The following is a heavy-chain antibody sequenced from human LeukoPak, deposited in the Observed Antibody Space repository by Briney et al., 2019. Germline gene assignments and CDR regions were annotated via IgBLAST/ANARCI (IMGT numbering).Heavy chain of an antibody. CDR1: GFTFSSYA. V-gene: IGHV3-23*01. CDR2: ISGSGGST. Sequence: PGGSLRLSCAASGFTFSSYAMSWVRQAPGKGLEWVSAISGSGGSTYYADSVKGRFTISRDNSKNTLYLQMNSLRAEDTAVYYCARGVEMATIPGDYWGQGTLVTVSS. D-gene: IGHD5-24*01. CDR3: ARGVEMATIPGDY. J-gene: IGHJ4*02.